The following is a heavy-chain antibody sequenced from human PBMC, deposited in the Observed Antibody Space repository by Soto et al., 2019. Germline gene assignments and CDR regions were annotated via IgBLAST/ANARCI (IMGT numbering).Heavy chain of an antibody. CDR3: ARQGYLRRFDP. CDR2: IYYSGST. V-gene: IGHV4-59*08. CDR1: GGSISSYY. Sequence: SETLSLTCTVSGGSISSYYWSWIRQPPGKGLEWIGYIYYSGSTNYNPSLKSRVTISVDTSKNQFSLKLSSVTAADTAVYYCARQGYLRRFDPWGQGTLVTVSS. J-gene: IGHJ5*02. D-gene: IGHD2-15*01.